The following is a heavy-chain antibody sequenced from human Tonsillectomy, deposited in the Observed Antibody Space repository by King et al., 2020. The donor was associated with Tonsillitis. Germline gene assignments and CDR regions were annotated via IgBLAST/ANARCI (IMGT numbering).Heavy chain of an antibody. Sequence: EVQLQESGGGLVHPGGSLRLSCAASGFTFSSYAMTWVRQAPGKGLEWVSTIGTSGVTTYYADSVKGRFTISRDNSKNTVYLQMNSLRAEDTAGFYCANSTISDFRAFDYWGQGTLVTVSS. CDR3: ANSTISDFRAFDY. D-gene: IGHD2-21*02. V-gene: IGHV3-23*01. CDR1: GFTFSSYA. J-gene: IGHJ4*02. CDR2: IGTSGVTT.